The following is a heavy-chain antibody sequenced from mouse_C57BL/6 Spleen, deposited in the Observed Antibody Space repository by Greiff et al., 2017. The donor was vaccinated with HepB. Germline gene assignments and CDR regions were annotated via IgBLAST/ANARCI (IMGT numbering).Heavy chain of an antibody. Sequence: EVNLVESGGGLVKPGGSLKLSCAASGFTFSSYAMSWVRQTPEKRLEWVATISDGGSYTYYPDNVKGRFTISRDNAKNNLYLQMSHLKSEDTAMYYCARDYGSTLFDYWGQGTTLTVSS. J-gene: IGHJ2*01. CDR2: ISDGGSYT. CDR1: GFTFSSYA. D-gene: IGHD1-1*01. CDR3: ARDYGSTLFDY. V-gene: IGHV5-4*01.